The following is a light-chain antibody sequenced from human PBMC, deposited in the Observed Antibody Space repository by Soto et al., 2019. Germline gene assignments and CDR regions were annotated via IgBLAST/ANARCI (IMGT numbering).Light chain of an antibody. V-gene: IGKV3-15*01. CDR3: QQYNNWPPYT. CDR2: GAS. Sequence: IVLARAPAILSVVPGEKTTLSCRGSQSISRSLAWYQQKPGQAPRLLIYGASTRATGTPTRFSGSGSGTEFTLTISSLQSEDFAVYFCQQYNNWPPYTFGQGTRLEIK. CDR1: QSISRS. J-gene: IGKJ5*01.